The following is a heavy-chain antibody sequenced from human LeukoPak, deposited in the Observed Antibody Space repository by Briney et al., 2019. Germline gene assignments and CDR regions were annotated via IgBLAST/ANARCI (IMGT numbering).Heavy chain of an antibody. J-gene: IGHJ4*02. V-gene: IGHV1-69*05. CDR2: IIPIFGTA. D-gene: IGHD4/OR15-4a*01. CDR3: ARDTLPVTMVN. CDR1: GGTFISYA. Sequence: WVKVSCKASGGTFISYAISWVRQAPGQGLEWMGRIIPIFGTANYAQKFQGRVTITTDESTSTAYMELSSLRSEDTAVYYCARDTLPVTMVNWGQGTLVTVSS.